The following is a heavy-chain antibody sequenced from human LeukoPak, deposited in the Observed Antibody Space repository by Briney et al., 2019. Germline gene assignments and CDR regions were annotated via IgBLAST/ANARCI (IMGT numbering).Heavy chain of an antibody. CDR2: IIPIFGTA. V-gene: IGHV1-69*13. J-gene: IGHJ3*02. Sequence: SVKVSCKASGYTFTSYYMHWVRQAPGQGLEWMGGIIPIFGTANYAQKFQGRVTITADESTSTAYMELSSLRSEDTAVYYCAREQRYCSGGSCYFDAFDIWGQGTMVTVSS. CDR1: GYTFTSYY. D-gene: IGHD2-15*01. CDR3: AREQRYCSGGSCYFDAFDI.